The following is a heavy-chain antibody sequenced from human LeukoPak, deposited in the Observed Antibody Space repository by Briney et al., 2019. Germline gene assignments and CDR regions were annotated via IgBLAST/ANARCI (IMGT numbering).Heavy chain of an antibody. Sequence: PSETLSLTCTVSGGSISSYYWSWIRQPPGKGLEWIGYIYYSGSTNYNPSLKSRVTISVDTSKNQFSLRLSSMTAADTAVYYCARVTGYMIEDYFDYWGQGILVTVSS. D-gene: IGHD3-22*01. V-gene: IGHV4-59*01. CDR3: ARVTGYMIEDYFDY. J-gene: IGHJ4*02. CDR1: GGSISSYY. CDR2: IYYSGST.